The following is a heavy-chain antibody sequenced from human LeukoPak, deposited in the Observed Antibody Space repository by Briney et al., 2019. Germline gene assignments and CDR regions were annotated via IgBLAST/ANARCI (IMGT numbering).Heavy chain of an antibody. D-gene: IGHD3-3*01. Sequence: SVKVSCKASGGTFSSYTISWVRQAPGQGLEWMGRIIPILGIANYAQKFQGRVTMTEDTSTDTAYMELSSLRSEDTAVYYCATGLVGVDYMIDYWGQGTLVTVSS. CDR2: IIPILGIA. CDR1: GGTFSSYT. J-gene: IGHJ4*02. V-gene: IGHV1-69*02. CDR3: ATGLVGVDYMIDY.